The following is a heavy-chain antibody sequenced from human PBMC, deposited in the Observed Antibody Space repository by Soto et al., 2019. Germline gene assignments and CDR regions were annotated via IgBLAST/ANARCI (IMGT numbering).Heavy chain of an antibody. J-gene: IGHJ6*02. D-gene: IGHD6-6*01. V-gene: IGHV4-4*02. CDR1: GGSISSSNW. Sequence: SETLSLTCAVSGGSISSSNWWSWVRQPPGKGLEWIGEIYHSGSTNYNPSLKSRVTISVDKSKNQFSLKLSSVTAADTAVYYCARSQQLVLYYYYGMDVWGQGTTVTVSS. CDR2: IYHSGST. CDR3: ARSQQLVLYYYYGMDV.